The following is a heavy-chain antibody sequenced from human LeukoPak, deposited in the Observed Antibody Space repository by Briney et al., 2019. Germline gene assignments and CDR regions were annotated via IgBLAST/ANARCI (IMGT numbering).Heavy chain of an antibody. Sequence: PSETLSLTCTVSGGSISSYYWSWIRQPPGKGLEWIGEINHSGSTNYNPSLKSRVTISVDTSKNQFSLKLSSVTAADTAVYYCARGARYCSSTSCWFDPWGQGTLVTVSS. V-gene: IGHV4-34*01. CDR3: ARGARYCSSTSCWFDP. CDR1: GGSISSYY. CDR2: INHSGST. D-gene: IGHD2-2*01. J-gene: IGHJ5*02.